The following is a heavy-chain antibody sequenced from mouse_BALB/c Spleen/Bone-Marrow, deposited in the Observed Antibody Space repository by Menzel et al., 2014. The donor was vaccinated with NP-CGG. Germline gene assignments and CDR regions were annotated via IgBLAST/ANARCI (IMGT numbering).Heavy chain of an antibody. V-gene: IGHV1-9*01. CDR3: ARWDTTAMDY. Sequence: VKLVESGAELMKPGASVKISCKATGYTFSSYWIEWVKQRPGHGLEWIGEILPGRGSTNYNEEFKGKATFTSDTSSNTAYMQLSSLTSEDSAVYYCARWDTTAMDYWGQGTSVTVPS. CDR2: ILPGRGST. CDR1: GYTFSSYW. J-gene: IGHJ4*01. D-gene: IGHD1-1*01.